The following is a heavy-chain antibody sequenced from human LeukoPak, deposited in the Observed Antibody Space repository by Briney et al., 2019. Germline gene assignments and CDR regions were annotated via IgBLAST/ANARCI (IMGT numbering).Heavy chain of an antibody. V-gene: IGHV1-69*01. J-gene: IGHJ4*02. CDR1: GGTFSSYT. D-gene: IGHD6-13*01. CDR3: AREGDSSSWYALGY. CDR2: IIPIFGTA. Sequence: SVKVSCKASGGTFSSYTINWVRQAPGQGLEWMGGIIPIFGTANYAQKFQGRVTITADESTSTAYMELSSLRSEDTAVYYCAREGDSSSWYALGYWGQGTLVTVSS.